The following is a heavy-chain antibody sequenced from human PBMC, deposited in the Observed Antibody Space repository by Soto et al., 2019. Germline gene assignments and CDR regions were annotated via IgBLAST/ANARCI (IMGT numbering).Heavy chain of an antibody. CDR2: INPSGGST. J-gene: IGHJ4*02. CDR1: GYTFTSYY. V-gene: IGHV1-46*01. D-gene: IGHD6-13*01. CDR3: ASHSPGRGQQLVY. Sequence: ASVKVSCKASGYTFTSYYMHWVRQAPGQGLEWMGIINPSGGSTSYAQKFLGRVTMTTDTSTSTVYMELSSLRSEDTAVYYCASHSPGRGQQLVYWGQGTLVTVSS.